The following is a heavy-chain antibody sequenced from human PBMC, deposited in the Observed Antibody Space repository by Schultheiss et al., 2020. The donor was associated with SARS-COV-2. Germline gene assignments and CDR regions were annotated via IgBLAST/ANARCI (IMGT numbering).Heavy chain of an antibody. Sequence: GGSLRLSCAASGFTFSSYWMSWVRQAPGKGLEWVANIKQDGSEKYYVDSVKGRFTISRDNAKNSLYLQMNSLRAEDTAVYYCAREETSSSWGGYYYYGMDVWGQGTTVTVSS. V-gene: IGHV3-7*03. CDR2: IKQDGSEK. D-gene: IGHD6-13*01. CDR3: AREETSSSWGGYYYYGMDV. J-gene: IGHJ6*02. CDR1: GFTFSSYW.